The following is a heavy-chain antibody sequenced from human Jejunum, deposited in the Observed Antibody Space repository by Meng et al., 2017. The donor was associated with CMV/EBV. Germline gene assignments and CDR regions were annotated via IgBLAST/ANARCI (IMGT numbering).Heavy chain of an antibody. Sequence: FSSDVMHWVRQAPGKGLVWVARINHDGTITTYVDSVKGRFTISRDNAKNTLYLQMNSLRAEDTALYYCARADCSSSSCYKSAFDIWGQGTMVTVSS. CDR3: ARADCSSSSCYKSAFDI. J-gene: IGHJ3*02. V-gene: IGHV3-74*03. CDR1: FSSDV. CDR2: INHDGTIT. D-gene: IGHD2-2*02.